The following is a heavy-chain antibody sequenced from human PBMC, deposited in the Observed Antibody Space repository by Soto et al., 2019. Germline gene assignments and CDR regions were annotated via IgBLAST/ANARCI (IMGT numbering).Heavy chain of an antibody. J-gene: IGHJ2*01. D-gene: IGHD2-8*01. CDR1: CDSIGNFY. V-gene: IGHV4-4*07. CDR3: ARGMGRYFDL. Sequence: KPSETLSLTCAISCDSIGNFYWSWIRQPAGKGLESLGRLSASGRTNYSPSLQSRVTMSLDRSKNRFSLRLTSVSAADTAVYFCARGMGRYFDLWGRGTLVTVSS. CDR2: LSASGRT.